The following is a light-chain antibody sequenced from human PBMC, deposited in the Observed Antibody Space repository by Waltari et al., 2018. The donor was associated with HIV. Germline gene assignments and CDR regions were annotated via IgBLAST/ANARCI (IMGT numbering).Light chain of an antibody. Sequence: QSALTQPASVSGNPGQSVTITCTGTDIDIGHYNLFPWFQQHPGKAPKLLIDDVSKRPSGVSSRFSGSKSGYFASLTISGLLTEDESSYYCLTYVSKTSTWQFGGGTYLTV. J-gene: IGLJ3*02. V-gene: IGLV2-23*02. CDR2: DVS. CDR1: DIDIGHYNL. CDR3: LTYVSKTSTWQ.